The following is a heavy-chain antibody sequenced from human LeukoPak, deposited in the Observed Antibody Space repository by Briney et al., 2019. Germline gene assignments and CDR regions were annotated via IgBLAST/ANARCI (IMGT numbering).Heavy chain of an antibody. CDR1: GFTFSSYA. Sequence: GGSLRLSCAASGFTFSSYAMSWVRQAPGKGLEWVSAISGSGGSTYYADSVKGRFTISRDNSKNTLYLQMNSLRAEDTAVYYCARNPDVFSSSWYDYWGQGTLVTVSS. CDR2: ISGSGGST. J-gene: IGHJ4*02. V-gene: IGHV3-23*01. CDR3: ARNPDVFSSSWYDY. D-gene: IGHD6-13*01.